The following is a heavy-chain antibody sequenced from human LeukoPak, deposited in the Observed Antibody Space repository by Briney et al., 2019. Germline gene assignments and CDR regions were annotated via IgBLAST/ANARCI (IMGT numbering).Heavy chain of an antibody. CDR2: ISGRGDRT. CDR3: AKEQSSLGFFDY. D-gene: IGHD6-13*01. CDR1: GFTFSSYA. J-gene: IGHJ4*02. Sequence: GGSLRLSCAASGFTFSSYAMSWVRQAPGKGLEWVSAISGRGDRTYYADSVEGRFTISRDNSKNTLYLQMNSLRAEDTAVYYCAKEQSSLGFFDYWGQGTLVTVSS. V-gene: IGHV3-23*01.